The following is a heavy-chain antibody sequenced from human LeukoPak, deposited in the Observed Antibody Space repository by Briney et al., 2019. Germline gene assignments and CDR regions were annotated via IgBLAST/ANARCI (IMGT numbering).Heavy chain of an antibody. J-gene: IGHJ4*02. V-gene: IGHV3-74*01. Sequence: GGSLRLSCAASGFTFSSYWMHWVRQAPGKGLVWVSRINSDGSSTSNADSVKGRFTISRDNAKNTLYLQMNSLRAEDTAVYYCARGLGYSSGWLDYWGQGTLVTVSS. CDR3: ARGLGYSSGWLDY. CDR2: INSDGSST. D-gene: IGHD6-19*01. CDR1: GFTFSSYW.